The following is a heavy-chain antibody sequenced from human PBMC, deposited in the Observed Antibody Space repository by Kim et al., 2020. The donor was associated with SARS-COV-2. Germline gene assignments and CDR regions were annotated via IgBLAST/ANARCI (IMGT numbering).Heavy chain of an antibody. V-gene: IGHV4-39*01. CDR2: GST. D-gene: IGHD2-15*01. Sequence: GSTYYNPSLKSRVTISVDTSKNQFSLKLSSVTAADTAVYYCRLSVVAFDIWGQGTMVTVSS. CDR3: RLSVVAFDI. J-gene: IGHJ3*02.